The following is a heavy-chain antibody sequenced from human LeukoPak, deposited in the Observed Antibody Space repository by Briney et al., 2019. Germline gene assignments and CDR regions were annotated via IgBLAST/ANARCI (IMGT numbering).Heavy chain of an antibody. D-gene: IGHD3-22*01. Sequence: GESLKISCKGSGYRFTSYWIGWVRQMPGKGLEWMGIIYPGDSDTRYSPSFQGQVTISADKSIITAYLQWSSLKASDTAMYYCARSSAYYYDSKGAFDIWGQGTMVTVSS. CDR1: GYRFTSYW. V-gene: IGHV5-51*01. J-gene: IGHJ3*02. CDR3: ARSSAYYYDSKGAFDI. CDR2: IYPGDSDT.